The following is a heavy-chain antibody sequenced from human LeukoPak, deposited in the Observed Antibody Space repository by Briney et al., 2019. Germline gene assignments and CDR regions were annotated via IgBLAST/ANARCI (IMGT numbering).Heavy chain of an antibody. CDR2: INRDGSGT. V-gene: IGHV3-74*03. Sequence: GGSLRLSCAASGFTFYSYWMDWVRQAPGKGLVWVSRINRDGSGTTYADSVKGRFTISRDNAKNTVYLQMNSLGAEDTAVYYCARAPLRYFEPYYGMDVWGQGTTVSVS. D-gene: IGHD3-9*01. J-gene: IGHJ6*02. CDR3: ARAPLRYFEPYYGMDV. CDR1: GFTFYSYW.